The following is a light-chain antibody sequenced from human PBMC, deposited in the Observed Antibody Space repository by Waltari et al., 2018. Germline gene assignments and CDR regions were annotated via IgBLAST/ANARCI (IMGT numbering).Light chain of an antibody. CDR3: MFWHSSASV. V-gene: IGLV5-45*03. Sequence: QAVLTQPSSLSASPGASPRLTCTLHSGINVADRKIYWYQQKLGRPPQYLLRFRSDLDKDQASGLPIRCSGSKDASVNAGIFLVSVLQAEDEADFYWMFWHSSASVFGGGTTLTVL. CDR2: FRSDLDK. CDR1: SGINVADRK. J-gene: IGLJ2*01.